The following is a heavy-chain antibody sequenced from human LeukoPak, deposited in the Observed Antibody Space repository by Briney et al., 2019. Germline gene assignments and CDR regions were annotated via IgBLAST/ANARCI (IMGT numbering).Heavy chain of an antibody. V-gene: IGHV1-2*02. CDR2: INPNSGGT. CDR1: GYTFTGYY. Sequence: GASVKVSCKASGYTFTGYYMHWVRQAPGQGLEWMGSINPNSGGTNYALKFQGRDTMTRDTSISTAYMELSSLRSDDTAVYYCARVLYGDSYDAFDIWGQGTMVTVSS. D-gene: IGHD4-17*01. J-gene: IGHJ3*02. CDR3: ARVLYGDSYDAFDI.